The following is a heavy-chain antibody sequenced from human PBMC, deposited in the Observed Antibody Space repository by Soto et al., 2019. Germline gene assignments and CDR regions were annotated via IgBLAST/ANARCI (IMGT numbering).Heavy chain of an antibody. D-gene: IGHD3-10*01. CDR2: IAPMYGAA. CDR3: AREVQVHTPDFVY. Sequence: QVQLVQSGAEMKTPGSSVKVSCQSSGGTFNTYAMNWVRQAPGQGRAWMGDIAPMYGAANYAPKFQGRVTMTAEEATGTSYLRLSSLASEASALYFCAREVQVHTPDFVYWGQGTLVTVSS. CDR1: GGTFNTYA. J-gene: IGHJ4*02. V-gene: IGHV1-69*01.